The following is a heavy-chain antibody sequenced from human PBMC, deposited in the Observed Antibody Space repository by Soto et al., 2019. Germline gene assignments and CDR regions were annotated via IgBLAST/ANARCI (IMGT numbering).Heavy chain of an antibody. CDR2: INHSGST. CDR3: ARGRQLGYYYYYGMDV. D-gene: IGHD6-13*01. J-gene: IGHJ6*02. Sequence: SETLSLTCAVYGGSFSGYYWSWIRQPPGKGLEWIGEINHSGSTNYNPSLKSRVTISVDTSKNQFSLKLSSVTAADTAVYYCARGRQLGYYYYYGMDVWGQGTTVTVSS. CDR1: GGSFSGYY. V-gene: IGHV4-34*01.